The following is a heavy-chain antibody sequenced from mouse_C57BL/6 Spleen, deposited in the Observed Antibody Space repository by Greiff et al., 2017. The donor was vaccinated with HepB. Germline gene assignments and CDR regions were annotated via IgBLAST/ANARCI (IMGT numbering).Heavy chain of an antibody. CDR3: ARLGTTVPHY. CDR1: GYTFTSYG. Sequence: VKLQESGAELARPGASVKLSCKASGYTFTSYGISWVKQRTGQGLEWIGEIYPRSGNTYYNEKFKGKATLTADKSSSTAYMELRSLTSEDSAVYFCARLGTTVPHYWGQGTTPTVSS. J-gene: IGHJ2*01. CDR2: IYPRSGNT. V-gene: IGHV1-81*01. D-gene: IGHD1-1*01.